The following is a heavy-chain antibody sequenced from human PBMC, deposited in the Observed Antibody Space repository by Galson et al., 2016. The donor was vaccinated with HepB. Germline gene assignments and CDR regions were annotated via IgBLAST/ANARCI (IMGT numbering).Heavy chain of an antibody. CDR1: GYIFRDYE. D-gene: IGHD4-17*01. Sequence: SLRLSCAASGYIFRDYEMHWVRQAPGKGLEYVSSISPSGGRTYSVEGRFTISRDNSKTTLFLQMSSLRHEDTAVYFCVRAVDYGDYGRGFAIWGQGTVVTVSS. V-gene: IGHV3-64D*06. CDR2: ISPSGGRT. CDR3: VRAVDYGDYGRGFAI. J-gene: IGHJ3*02.